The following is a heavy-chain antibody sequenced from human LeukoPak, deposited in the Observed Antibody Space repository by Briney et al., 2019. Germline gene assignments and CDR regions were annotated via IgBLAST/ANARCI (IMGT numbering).Heavy chain of an antibody. D-gene: IGHD3-22*01. CDR3: ARAPSEIGGYYPEYFRH. CDR2: IKCEGKT. CDR1: GFTFINYR. Sequence: PGGSLRLSCPASGFTFINYRMHWLRQARGKGLVGVSLIKCEGKTNYADCVRGRLTISRHNAQNTLSAHIKPERGEDTGVYYCARAPSEIGGYYPEYFRHWGQGTLVTVSS. J-gene: IGHJ1*01. V-gene: IGHV3-74*01.